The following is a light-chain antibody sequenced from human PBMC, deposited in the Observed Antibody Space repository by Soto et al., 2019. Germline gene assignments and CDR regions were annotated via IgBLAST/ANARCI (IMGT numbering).Light chain of an antibody. CDR3: QQYHNWPPYT. Sequence: EIVMTQSPATLSVSPGERATLSCRASQSVSTNLAWYQQKPGQAPRLPRYGASTRATGIPARFSGSGSGTEFTLTISSLQSEDFAVYYCQQYHNWPPYTFGQGTKLEIK. CDR2: GAS. J-gene: IGKJ2*01. CDR1: QSVSTN. V-gene: IGKV3-15*01.